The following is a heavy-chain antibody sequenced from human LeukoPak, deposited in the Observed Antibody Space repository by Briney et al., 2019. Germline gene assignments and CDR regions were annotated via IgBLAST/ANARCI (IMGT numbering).Heavy chain of an antibody. Sequence: GASVKVSCKASGYTFTSYDINWVRQATGQGLEWMGWMNPNSGNTGYAQKFQGRVTMTRNTSISTAYMELSSLRSEDTAVYYCARSDFWSGYYTGGMDVWGQGTTVIVSS. V-gene: IGHV1-8*01. CDR3: ARSDFWSGYYTGGMDV. CDR2: MNPNSGNT. J-gene: IGHJ6*02. CDR1: GYTFTSYD. D-gene: IGHD3-3*01.